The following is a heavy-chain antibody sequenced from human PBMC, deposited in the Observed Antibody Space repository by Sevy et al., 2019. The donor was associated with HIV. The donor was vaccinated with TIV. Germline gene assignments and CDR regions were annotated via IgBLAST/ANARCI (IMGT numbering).Heavy chain of an antibody. CDR1: GFTFSSYA. Sequence: GGSLRLSCAVSGFTFSSYAMSWVRQAPGKGLEWVSAISGSGGSTYYAHSVKGRFTISRDNSKNTLYLQMNSLRAEDTAVYYCAKPPAAGFNWFDPWGQGTLVTVSS. J-gene: IGHJ5*02. V-gene: IGHV3-23*01. D-gene: IGHD6-13*01. CDR2: ISGSGGST. CDR3: AKPPAAGFNWFDP.